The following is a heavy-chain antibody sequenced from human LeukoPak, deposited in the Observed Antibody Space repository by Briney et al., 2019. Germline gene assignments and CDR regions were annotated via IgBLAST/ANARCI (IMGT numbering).Heavy chain of an antibody. CDR3: ARGPLEGYSYGFYFDY. J-gene: IGHJ4*02. D-gene: IGHD5-18*01. CDR2: FDPEDGET. V-gene: IGHV1-24*01. Sequence: ASVKVSCKVSGYTLTEVSMHLVRQAPGKGLEWMGGFDPEDGETIYAQKFQGRVTITRDTSASTAYMELSSLRSEDTAVYYCARGPLEGYSYGFYFDYWGQGTLVTVSS. CDR1: GYTLTEVS.